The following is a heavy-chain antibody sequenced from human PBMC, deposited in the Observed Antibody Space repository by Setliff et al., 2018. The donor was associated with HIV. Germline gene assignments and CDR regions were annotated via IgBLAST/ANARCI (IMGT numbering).Heavy chain of an antibody. D-gene: IGHD3-3*02. Sequence: SETLSLTCAVFGYSISSGYYWSWIRQPAGKGLEWIGHIYTSGSTNYNPSLKSRVTISVDTSQNQFSLRLRSVTAADTAVYYCARGRALGVWGQGTLVTVSS. CDR2: IYTSGST. V-gene: IGHV4-61*09. CDR3: ARGRALGV. J-gene: IGHJ4*02. CDR1: GYSISSGYY.